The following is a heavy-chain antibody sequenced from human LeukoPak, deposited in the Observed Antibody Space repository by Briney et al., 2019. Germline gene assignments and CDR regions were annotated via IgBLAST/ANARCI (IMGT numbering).Heavy chain of an antibody. D-gene: IGHD3-16*01. CDR3: ARWGRSDYYYGMDV. J-gene: IGHJ6*02. CDR1: GFTFSRYR. V-gene: IGHV3-66*01. Sequence: GGSLRLSCAASGFTFSRYRMSWVRQAPGKGLEWVSVIYSGGSTYYADSVKGRFTISRDNSKNTLYLQMNSLRAEDTAVYYCARWGRSDYYYGMDVWGQGTTVTVSS. CDR2: IYSGGST.